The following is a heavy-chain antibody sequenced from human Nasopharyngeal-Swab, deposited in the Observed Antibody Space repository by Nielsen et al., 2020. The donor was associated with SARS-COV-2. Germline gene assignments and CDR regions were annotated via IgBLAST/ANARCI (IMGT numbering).Heavy chain of an antibody. D-gene: IGHD5-24*01. J-gene: IGHJ4*02. CDR3: ARLLGDGYNFVDY. V-gene: IGHV4-39*01. CDR1: GGSISSSSYY. Sequence: ETLSLTCTVSGGSISSSSYYWGWIRQPPGKGLEWIGSIYYSGSTYYNPSLESRVTISVDTSKNQFSLKLSSVTAADTAVYYCARLLGDGYNFVDYWGQGTLVIVSS. CDR2: IYYSGST.